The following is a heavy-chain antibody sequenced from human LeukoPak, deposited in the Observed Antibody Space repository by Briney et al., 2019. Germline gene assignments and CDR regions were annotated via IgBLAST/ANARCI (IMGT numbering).Heavy chain of an antibody. CDR2: ISSSGSTI. D-gene: IGHD3-22*01. V-gene: IGHV3-48*03. CDR3: ASEGGYYYDSGGYLDY. J-gene: IGHJ4*02. CDR1: GFTFSSYE. Sequence: GGSLRLSCAASGFTFSSYEMNWVRQAPGKGLEWVSYISSSGSTIYYADSVKGRFTISRDNAKNSLYLQMNSLRAEDTAVHYCASEGGYYYDSGGYLDYWGQGTLVTVSS.